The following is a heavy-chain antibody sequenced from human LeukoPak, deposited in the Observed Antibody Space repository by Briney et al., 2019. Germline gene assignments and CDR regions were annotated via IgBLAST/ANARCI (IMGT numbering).Heavy chain of an antibody. Sequence: ASVKVSCKASGYTFTGYYLHWVRQAPGQGLEWMGWINPNSGNTGYAQKFQGRVTMTRNTSISTAYMELSSLRSEDTAVYYCARGDIAAAGGYDYWGQGTLVTVSS. CDR1: GYTFTGYY. D-gene: IGHD6-13*01. V-gene: IGHV1-8*02. J-gene: IGHJ4*02. CDR2: INPNSGNT. CDR3: ARGDIAAAGGYDY.